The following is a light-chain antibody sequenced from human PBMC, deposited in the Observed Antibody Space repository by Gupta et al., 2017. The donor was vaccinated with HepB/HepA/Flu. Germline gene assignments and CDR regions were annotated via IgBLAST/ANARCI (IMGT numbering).Light chain of an antibody. CDR1: RSNIGSKT. J-gene: IGLJ3*02. CDR3: EKGDESRNGV. CDR2: SSN. V-gene: IGLV1-44*01. Sequence: QSVLTQPPSASGTPGHRVTISCSGSRSNIGSKTVNWYQQLAGTAPNLLIHSSNQRPSGVPDRGSGSKSGTAESITISGLEAEDDSYYYCEKGDESRNGVFGGGTKLTVL.